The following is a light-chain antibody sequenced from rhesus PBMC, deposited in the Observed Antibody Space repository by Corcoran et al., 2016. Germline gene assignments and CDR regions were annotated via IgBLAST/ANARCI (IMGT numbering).Light chain of an antibody. Sequence: DIQMTQSPSSLSASVGDKVTITCQASQSISRWLDWYKQKPGKDPKPLIYKASSVESGVPSRFSGSGAGTDYTLTISSLQPEDFATYYCQQYDALPYSFGRGTKVEIK. CDR2: KAS. J-gene: IGKJ2*01. CDR3: QQYDALPYS. V-gene: IGKV1-16*01. CDR1: QSISRW.